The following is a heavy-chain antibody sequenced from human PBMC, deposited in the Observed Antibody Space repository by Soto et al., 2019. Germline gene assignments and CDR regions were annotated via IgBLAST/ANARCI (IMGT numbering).Heavy chain of an antibody. CDR3: ARERLVVVAATRSLGVYPRTYNWFDP. CDR1: GGSISGGGYS. J-gene: IGHJ5*02. D-gene: IGHD2-15*01. CDR2: IYHSGRT. Sequence: SETLSLTCAVSGGSISGGGYSWSWIRQPPGKGLEWIGYIYHSGRTYYTPSLKSRVTISVDRSKNQFSLKLSSVIAADTAVYYCARERLVVVAATRSLGVYPRTYNWFDPWGQGTLVTVSS. V-gene: IGHV4-30-2*01.